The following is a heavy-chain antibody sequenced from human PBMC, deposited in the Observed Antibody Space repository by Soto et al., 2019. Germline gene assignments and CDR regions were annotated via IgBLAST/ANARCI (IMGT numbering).Heavy chain of an antibody. CDR1: GGSISSGDYY. V-gene: IGHV4-30-4*01. CDR3: ARALWFGELSWFDP. CDR2: IYYSGST. D-gene: IGHD3-10*01. J-gene: IGHJ5*02. Sequence: QVQLQESGPGLVKPSQTLSLTCTVSGGSISSGDYYWSWIRQPPGKGLEWIGYIYYSGSTYYNPSLKSRVTRSVDPSKNQFSLKLSSVTAADTAVYYCARALWFGELSWFDPRGQGTLVTVSS.